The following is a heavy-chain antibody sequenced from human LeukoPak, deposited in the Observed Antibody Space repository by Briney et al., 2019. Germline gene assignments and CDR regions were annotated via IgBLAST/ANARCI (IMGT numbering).Heavy chain of an antibody. CDR3: ARQYGTDSFDY. V-gene: IGHV4-59*02. CDR1: GGTVRSYY. D-gene: IGHD3/OR15-3a*01. J-gene: IGHJ4*02. CDR2: TSYSGTGDT. Sequence: PSETLSLTCTVSGGTVRSYYWSWIRQAPGKGLEWIGYTSYSGTGDTNYNPSLQSRVTFSIDMSRNQFSLTLNSVTAADTAVYYCARQYGTDSFDYWGQGTLVTVSS.